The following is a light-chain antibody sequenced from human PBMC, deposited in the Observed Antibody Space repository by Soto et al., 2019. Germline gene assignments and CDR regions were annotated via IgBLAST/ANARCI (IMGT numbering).Light chain of an antibody. J-gene: IGLJ2*01. CDR3: ATWDDSLNVL. CDR2: NGD. V-gene: IGLV1-44*01. Sequence: QSVLTQPPSASGTPGQRVTISCSGSRSNIGGNFVNWYQQFPGSAPKLLIYNGDQRPSGVPDRFSASKSGTSASLAIGGLQSEDEADYYCATWDDSLNVLFGGGTKVTVL. CDR1: RSNIGGNF.